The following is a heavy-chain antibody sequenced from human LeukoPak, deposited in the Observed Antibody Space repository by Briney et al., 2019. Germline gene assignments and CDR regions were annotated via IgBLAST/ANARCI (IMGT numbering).Heavy chain of an antibody. V-gene: IGHV3-72*01. CDR1: GFTFSDHY. Sequence: GGSLRLSCAASGFTFSDHYMDWVRQAPGKGLEWVGRIRSKANSYTTEYAASVKGRFTISRDDSKNSLYLQMNRLRAEDTAVYYCARDGPAYSFEYWGQGTLVTVSS. CDR2: IRSKANSYTT. J-gene: IGHJ4*02. D-gene: IGHD2-21*01. CDR3: ARDGPAYSFEY.